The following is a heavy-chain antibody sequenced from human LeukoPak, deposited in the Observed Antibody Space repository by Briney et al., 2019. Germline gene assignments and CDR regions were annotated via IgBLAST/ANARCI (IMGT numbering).Heavy chain of an antibody. D-gene: IGHD5-24*01. V-gene: IGHV4-38-2*01. CDR3: ARAGVEMATIFEIYYFDY. CDR2: IYHSGST. J-gene: IGHJ4*02. Sequence: PGGSLRLSCAASGFTFDDHAMHWIRQPPGKGLEWIGSIYHSGSTYYNPSLKSRVTISVDTSKNQFSLKLSSVTAADTAVYYCARAGVEMATIFEIYYFDYWGQGTLVTVSS. CDR1: GFTFDDHA.